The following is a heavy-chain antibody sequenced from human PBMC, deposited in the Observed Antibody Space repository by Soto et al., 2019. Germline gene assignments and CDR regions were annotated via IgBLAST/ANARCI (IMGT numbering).Heavy chain of an antibody. D-gene: IGHD2-8*01. V-gene: IGHV3-23*01. CDR3: AKQVGYRNGGLHI. CDR2: ISGSGGTT. J-gene: IGHJ3*02. CDR1: SFAFGSYS. Sequence: GMSIRLSWVASSFAFGSYSSSRVCPATEKGLEWVSAISGSGGTTYHADSVKGRFTISRDNSKNTLSLQMNSLRAEDTAVYYCAKQVGYRNGGLHIWGQGPMVTV.